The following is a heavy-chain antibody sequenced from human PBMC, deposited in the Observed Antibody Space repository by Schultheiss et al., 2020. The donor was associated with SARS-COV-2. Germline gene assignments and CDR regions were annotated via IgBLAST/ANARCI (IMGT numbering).Heavy chain of an antibody. CDR2: IIPTLATA. D-gene: IGHD6-19*01. V-gene: IGHV1-69*13. CDR3: ARGVPVTGTSLDD. Sequence: SVKVSCKASGYTFTGYYMHWVRQAPGQGLEWMGGIIPTLATANYAQKFQGRVAITADESTSTAYMEVSSLRFEDTAVYFCARGVPVTGTSLDDWGQGTLVTVSS. CDR1: GYTFTGYY. J-gene: IGHJ4*02.